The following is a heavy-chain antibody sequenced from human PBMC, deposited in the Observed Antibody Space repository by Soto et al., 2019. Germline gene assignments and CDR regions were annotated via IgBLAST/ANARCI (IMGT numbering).Heavy chain of an antibody. CDR3: AKGIASIAAAGIDY. Sequence: EVQLVESGGGLVQPGRSLRLSCAASGFTFDDYAMHWVRQAPGKGLEWVSGISWNSGSIGYADSVKGRFTISRDNAKNSLYLQMNSLRAEDTALYYCAKGIASIAAAGIDYWGQGTLVTVSS. D-gene: IGHD6-13*01. V-gene: IGHV3-9*01. CDR2: ISWNSGSI. J-gene: IGHJ4*02. CDR1: GFTFDDYA.